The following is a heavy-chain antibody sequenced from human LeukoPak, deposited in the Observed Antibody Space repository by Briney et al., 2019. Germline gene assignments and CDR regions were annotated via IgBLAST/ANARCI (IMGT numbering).Heavy chain of an antibody. V-gene: IGHV3-53*01. J-gene: IGHJ4*02. Sequence: GGSLRLSCAASGFTFSSNYMSWVRQTPGKGLGWVSVIYSGGSTYYADSVKGRLTVSRDNSKNTLFLQMNSLRVDDTAVYYCARGLWFGELLDWGQGTLVTVSS. D-gene: IGHD3-10*01. CDR1: GFTFSSNY. CDR3: ARGLWFGELLD. CDR2: IYSGGST.